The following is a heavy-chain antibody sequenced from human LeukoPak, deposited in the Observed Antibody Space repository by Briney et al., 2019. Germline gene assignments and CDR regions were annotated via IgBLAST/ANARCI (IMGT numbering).Heavy chain of an antibody. D-gene: IGHD6-19*01. CDR1: VFTFSSYG. J-gene: IGHJ3*02. Sequence: GGSLRLSCAASVFTFSSYGMNWVRQAPGKGLEWVSSISSSSSYIYYADSVKGRFTISRDNAKNSLYLQMNSLRAEDTAVYYCARDGYSSGWSDSDAFDIWGQGTMVTVSS. V-gene: IGHV3-21*01. CDR2: ISSSSSYI. CDR3: ARDGYSSGWSDSDAFDI.